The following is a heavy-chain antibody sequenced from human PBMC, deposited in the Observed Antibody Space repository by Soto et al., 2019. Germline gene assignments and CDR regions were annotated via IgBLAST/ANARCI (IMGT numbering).Heavy chain of an antibody. CDR2: SRNRVNSHTT. J-gene: IGHJ6*01. CDR3: TRGLLGGAPSYTFHGMDV. CDR1: GFTFSDHY. Sequence: EVQLVESGGGLVQPGGSLRLSCAASGFTFSDHYMDWVRQAPGKGLEWVARSRNRVNSHTTEYAASVKGRFTISRDESKSSLYLQMNSLKIEDTAVYYCTRGLLGGAPSYTFHGMDVWGQGTTVTV. V-gene: IGHV3-72*01. D-gene: IGHD1-26*01.